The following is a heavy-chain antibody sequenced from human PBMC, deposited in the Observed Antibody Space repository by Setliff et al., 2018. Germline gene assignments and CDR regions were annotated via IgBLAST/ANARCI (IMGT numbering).Heavy chain of an antibody. J-gene: IGHJ4*02. D-gene: IGHD2-15*01. CDR2: MNPKSGGT. Sequence: ASVKVSCKASGYTFTGYYIHWVRQAPGQGLEWLGWMNPKSGGTDYAQKFQGRVTMTTDTSTGTAYMELRTLSSDDTAVYYCTRGRGPRVVVAVPLDFWGQGTLVTV. CDR1: GYTFTGYY. CDR3: TRGRGPRVVVAVPLDF. V-gene: IGHV1-2*02.